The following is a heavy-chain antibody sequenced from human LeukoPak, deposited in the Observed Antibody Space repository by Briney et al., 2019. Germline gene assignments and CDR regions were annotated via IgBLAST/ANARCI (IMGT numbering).Heavy chain of an antibody. CDR1: GFTFSDYY. CDR2: ISSSGGTI. J-gene: IGHJ6*02. Sequence: GGSLRLSCAASGFTFSDYYMRWIRQAPGKGLEWVSYISSSGGTIYYADSVKGRFTISRDNAKNSLYLQMNSLRAEDTAVYYCARERTMVTARGYYYYGMDVWGQGTTVTVS. V-gene: IGHV3-11*01. CDR3: ARERTMVTARGYYYYGMDV. D-gene: IGHD5-18*01.